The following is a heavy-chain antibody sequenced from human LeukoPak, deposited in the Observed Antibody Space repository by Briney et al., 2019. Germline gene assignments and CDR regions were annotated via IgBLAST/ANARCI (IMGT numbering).Heavy chain of an antibody. CDR3: ARGSHYYYGMDV. Sequence: GASVKVSCKASGYTFTSYDINWVRQATGQGLEWMGWMNPNSGNTGYAQKFQGRVTMTRNTSISTAYMELSSLRSEDTAVYYCARGSHYYYGMDVWGQGTTVTVSS. J-gene: IGHJ6*02. CDR1: GYTFTSYD. CDR2: MNPNSGNT. V-gene: IGHV1-8*01.